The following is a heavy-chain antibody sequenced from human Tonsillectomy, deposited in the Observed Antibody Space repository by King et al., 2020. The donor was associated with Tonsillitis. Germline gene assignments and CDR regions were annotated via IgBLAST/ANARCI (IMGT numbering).Heavy chain of an antibody. CDR2: INPYSGDT. D-gene: IGHD2-15*01. CDR3: ARGRYWSGGSCYSHFDY. J-gene: IGHJ4*02. CDR1: GYTFSGYY. V-gene: IGHV1-2*02. Sequence: VQLVESGAEVKKPGASVKVSCKASGYTFSGYYIHWVRQAPGQGLEWMGWINPYSGDTNYAQKFQGGVTMTRDTSISTAYMELSRLTSDDTAIYYCARGRYWSGGSCYSHFDYWGQGTPVTVSS.